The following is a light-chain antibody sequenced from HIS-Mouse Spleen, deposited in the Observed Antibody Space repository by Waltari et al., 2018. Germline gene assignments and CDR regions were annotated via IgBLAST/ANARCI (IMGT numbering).Light chain of an antibody. CDR2: EVS. Sequence: SELTHDPAVSVALGQTVTITCQGDSLRSYYASWYQPPPGTAPQLMIYEVSNRPSGVPDRFSGSKSGNTASLTISGLQAEDEADYYCSLYTSSSTWVFGGGTKLTVL. CDR1: SLRSYY. CDR3: SLYTSSSTWV. V-gene: IGLV2-18*01. J-gene: IGLJ3*02.